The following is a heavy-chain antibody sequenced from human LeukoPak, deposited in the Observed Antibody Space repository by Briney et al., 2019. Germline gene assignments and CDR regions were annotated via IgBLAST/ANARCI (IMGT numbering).Heavy chain of an antibody. Sequence: ASVKVSCKASGYTFTSYDINWVRQATGQGLEWMGWMNPNSGNTGYAQKFQGRVTITRNTSISTAYMELSSLRSEDTAVYYCAREYSSSSDYYYYYMDVWGKGTTVTVFS. V-gene: IGHV1-8*03. CDR1: GYTFTSYD. CDR3: AREYSSSSDYYYYYMDV. D-gene: IGHD6-6*01. J-gene: IGHJ6*03. CDR2: MNPNSGNT.